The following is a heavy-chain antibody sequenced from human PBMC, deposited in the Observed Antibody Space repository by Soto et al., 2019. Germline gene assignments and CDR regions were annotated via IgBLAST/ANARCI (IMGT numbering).Heavy chain of an antibody. J-gene: IGHJ6*02. Sequence: PGESLKISCKGSGYTFTNYWIGWVRQMPGKGPEWMGIIYPGDSDTKYNPSFQGQVTISADKSITTTYLQWSSLKASDTAIYYCARRSRYAVGVYGMDVWGQGTTVTVS. CDR1: GYTFTNYW. CDR3: ARRSRYAVGVYGMDV. CDR2: IYPGDSDT. D-gene: IGHD2-2*01. V-gene: IGHV5-51*01.